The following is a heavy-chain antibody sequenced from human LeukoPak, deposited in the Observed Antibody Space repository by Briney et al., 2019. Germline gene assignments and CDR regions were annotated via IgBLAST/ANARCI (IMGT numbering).Heavy chain of an antibody. D-gene: IGHD3-22*01. J-gene: IGHJ4*02. V-gene: IGHV4-39*01. CDR2: IYYSGST. CDR3: ARQLYGGYYPNYFDY. Sequence: PSETLSLTCTVSGGSISSSSYYWGWIRQPPGQGLEWIGSIYYSGSTYYNPSLKSRVTISVDTSKNQFSLKLSSVTAADTAVYYCARQLYGGYYPNYFDYWGQGTLVTVSS. CDR1: GGSISSSSYY.